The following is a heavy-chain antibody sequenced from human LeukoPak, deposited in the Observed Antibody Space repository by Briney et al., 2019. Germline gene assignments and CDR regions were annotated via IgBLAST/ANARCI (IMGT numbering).Heavy chain of an antibody. CDR3: ARDRDYGDYHDAFDI. Sequence: PGGSLILSCAASGFTFSSYAMHWVRQAPGKGLEYVSAISSNGGSTYYADSVKGRFTISRDNSKNTLYLQMDSLRAEDMAVYYCARDRDYGDYHDAFDIWGQGTVVTVSS. J-gene: IGHJ3*02. CDR2: ISSNGGST. CDR1: GFTFSSYA. V-gene: IGHV3-64*02. D-gene: IGHD4-17*01.